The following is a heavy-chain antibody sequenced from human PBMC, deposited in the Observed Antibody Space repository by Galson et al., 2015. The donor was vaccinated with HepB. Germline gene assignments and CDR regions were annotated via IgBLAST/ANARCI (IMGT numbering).Heavy chain of an antibody. V-gene: IGHV1-3*01. CDR3: AREAPLSRGYSYRGFDP. CDR1: GYTFTSYA. D-gene: IGHD5-18*01. J-gene: IGHJ5*02. Sequence: SVKVSCKASGYTFTSYAMHWVRQAPGQRLEWMGWINAGNGNTKYSQKFQGRVTITRDTSASTAYMELSSLRSEDTAVYYCAREAPLSRGYSYRGFDPWGQGTLVTVSS. CDR2: INAGNGNT.